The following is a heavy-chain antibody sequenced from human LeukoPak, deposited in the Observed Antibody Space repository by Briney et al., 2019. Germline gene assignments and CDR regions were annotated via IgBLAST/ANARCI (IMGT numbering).Heavy chain of an antibody. CDR2: INHSGTT. Sequence: PSETLSLTCAVYAGSFSGFYWSWIRQPPGKGLEWIGEINHSGTTNYNPSLKSRVTISIDTSKNQFSLKLSSVTAADTAVYYCACTREYTYYVWNYYFDYWGQGTLVTVSS. CDR1: AGSFSGFY. CDR3: ACTREYTYYVWNYYFDY. J-gene: IGHJ4*02. V-gene: IGHV4-34*01. D-gene: IGHD3-16*01.